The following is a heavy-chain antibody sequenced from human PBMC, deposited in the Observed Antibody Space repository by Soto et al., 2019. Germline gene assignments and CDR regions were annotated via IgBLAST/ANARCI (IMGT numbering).Heavy chain of an antibody. D-gene: IGHD3-22*01. CDR3: ASTNAYYYDSSGYYFDY. CDR1: GYTFTSYY. J-gene: IGHJ4*02. CDR2: INPSGGST. Sequence: ASVKVSCKASGYTFTSYYMHWVRQAPGQGLEWMGIINPSGGSTSYAQKFQGRATMTRDTSTSTVYMELSSLRSEDTAVYYCASTNAYYYDSSGYYFDYWGQGTLVTVSS. V-gene: IGHV1-46*01.